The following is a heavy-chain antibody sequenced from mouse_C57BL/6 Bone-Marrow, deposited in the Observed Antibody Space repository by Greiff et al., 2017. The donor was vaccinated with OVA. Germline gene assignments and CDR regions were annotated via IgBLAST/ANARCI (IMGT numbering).Heavy chain of an antibody. V-gene: IGHV1-84*01. CDR2: IYPGSGNT. J-gene: IGHJ3*01. Sequence: VQVVESGPELVKPGASVKISCKASDYTFTDYYINWVKQRPGQGLEWIGWIYPGSGNTKYNEKFKGKATLTVDTSSSTAYMQLSSLTSEDSAVYFCAREGNYYGSSPWFAYWGQGTLVTVSA. CDR3: AREGNYYGSSPWFAY. CDR1: DYTFTDYY. D-gene: IGHD1-1*01.